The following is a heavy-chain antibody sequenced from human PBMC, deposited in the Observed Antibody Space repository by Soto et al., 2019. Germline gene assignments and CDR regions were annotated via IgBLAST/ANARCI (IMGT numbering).Heavy chain of an antibody. V-gene: IGHV4-59*01. CDR2: IYYSGSS. CDR1: GGSISSYY. CDR3: ARGYCSSTSCYYFDY. J-gene: IGHJ4*02. Sequence: PSETLSLTCTVSGGSISSYYWSWIRQPPWKGLEWIGCIYYSGSSNYNPSLKSRVTISVDTSKNQFSLKLSSVTAADTAVYYCARGYCSSTSCYYFDYWGQGTMVTVSS. D-gene: IGHD2-2*01.